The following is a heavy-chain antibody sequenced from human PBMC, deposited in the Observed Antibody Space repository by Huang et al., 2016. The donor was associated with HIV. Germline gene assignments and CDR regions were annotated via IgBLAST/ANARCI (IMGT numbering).Heavy chain of an antibody. CDR1: GFTVSNNY. CDR2: SFGGGRT. V-gene: IGHV3-53*01. J-gene: IGHJ6*02. Sequence: EVQLVESGGGLIQPGGSLRLSCSASGFTVSNNYFTRCRQAPGKGLGWVSVSFGGGRTYHADSGKGRFTIARDNSKNTLYLQMNSLRADDTAVYYCARGAESSWSGSYYYGLDVWGQGTTVTV. CDR3: ARGAESSWSGSYYYGLDV. D-gene: IGHD6-19*01.